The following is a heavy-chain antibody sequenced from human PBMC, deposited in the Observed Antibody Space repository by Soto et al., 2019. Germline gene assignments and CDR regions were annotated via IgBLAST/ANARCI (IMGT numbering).Heavy chain of an antibody. CDR3: SRGIIV. CDR1: CCSIHSGGYC. CDR2: ISYGGST. V-gene: IGHV4-31*03. D-gene: IGHD2-15*01. J-gene: IGHJ4*02. Sequence: QVQLQESGPGLLKPSQTLSLTCTVSCCSIHSGGYCWSWIRQHPGKGLDWIASISYGGSTSYNTSLQSRVTISVDTSTNQFSLKLTSVTAADTAVYYCSRGIIVWGKGALITVSS.